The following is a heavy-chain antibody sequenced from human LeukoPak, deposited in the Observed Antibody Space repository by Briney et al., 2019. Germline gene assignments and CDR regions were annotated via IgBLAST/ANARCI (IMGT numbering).Heavy chain of an antibody. CDR2: IYPGDSDI. Sequence: GESLKISCEGSGYSFTSSWIGWVRQMPGKGLEGMGSIYPGDSDIRYSPSSQGQVTISADKSIPTAYLQWSSLKASDTAIYYCARGLYCSGGSCRFDYWGQGTLVTVSS. J-gene: IGHJ4*02. V-gene: IGHV5-51*01. CDR3: ARGLYCSGGSCRFDY. D-gene: IGHD2-15*01. CDR1: GYSFTSSW.